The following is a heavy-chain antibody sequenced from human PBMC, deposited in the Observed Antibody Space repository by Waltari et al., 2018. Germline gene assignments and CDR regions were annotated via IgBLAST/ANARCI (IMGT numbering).Heavy chain of an antibody. CDR1: GFSFSSYW. J-gene: IGHJ6*02. V-gene: IGHV3-7*01. CDR2: IKEDGGDK. D-gene: IGHD6-25*01. CDR3: ASVQRRWSRDV. Sequence: EVQLVESGGGLVQSGDSLRLSCAASGFSFSSYWMNWVRQTPGKGLEWVANIKEDGGDKYYVDSVKGRCTISRDNAKNSLYLQMNSLRVEDTAVYFCASVQRRWSRDVWGQGTTVTVSS.